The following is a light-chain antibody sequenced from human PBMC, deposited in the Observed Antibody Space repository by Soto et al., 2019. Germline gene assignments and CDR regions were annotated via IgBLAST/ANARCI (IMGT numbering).Light chain of an antibody. CDR2: DAS. V-gene: IGKV1-33*01. Sequence: DIPMTQSPSSLSASVGDRVTSTCQASQDISNYLIWYQQKPGKAPKVLVSDASSLETGVPSRFSGSGSGTDLTFTISSLQPEDIATYYCQQYDNLALTFGGRTKVEI. CDR1: QDISNY. J-gene: IGKJ4*01. CDR3: QQYDNLALT.